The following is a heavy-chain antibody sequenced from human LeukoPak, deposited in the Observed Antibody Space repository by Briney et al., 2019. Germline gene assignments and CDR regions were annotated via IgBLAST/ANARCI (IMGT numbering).Heavy chain of an antibody. CDR1: GFTFDDYA. CDR3: AKDTRSTVTSGRGWFDP. D-gene: IGHD4-17*01. CDR2: ISWNSGSI. Sequence: GGSLRLSCAASGFTFDDYAMHWVRQAPGKGLEWVSGISWNSGSIGYADSVKGRFTISRDNAKNSLYLQMNSLRAEDTALYYCAKDTRSTVTSGRGWFDPWGQGTLVTVSS. J-gene: IGHJ5*02. V-gene: IGHV3-9*01.